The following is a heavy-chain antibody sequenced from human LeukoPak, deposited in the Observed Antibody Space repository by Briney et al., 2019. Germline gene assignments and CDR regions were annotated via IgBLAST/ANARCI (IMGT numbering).Heavy chain of an antibody. CDR3: ARSERGWSFDL. J-gene: IGHJ2*01. CDR1: DGPFSGYY. CDR2: ISHSGST. V-gene: IGHV4-34*01. D-gene: IGHD1-1*01. Sequence: PSETLSLTCAVYDGPFSGYYWRWIRQPPGRGLEWIGEISHSGSTNYNPSLKGRVTISVDTSKNQFSLKVRSVTAADTAVYYCARSERGWSFDLWGRGTLVTVSS.